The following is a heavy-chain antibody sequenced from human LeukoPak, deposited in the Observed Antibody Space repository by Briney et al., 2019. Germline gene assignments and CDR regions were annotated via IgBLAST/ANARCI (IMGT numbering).Heavy chain of an antibody. Sequence: GGSLRLSCAASGFTFDDYAMHWVRQAPGKGLEWVSGISWNSGSIGYADSVKGRFTISRDNAKNSLYLQMNSLRAEDMALYYCAKDSNSGYDYGSGWFDPWGQGTLVTVSS. V-gene: IGHV3-9*03. CDR1: GFTFDDYA. D-gene: IGHD5-12*01. CDR3: AKDSNSGYDYGSGWFDP. J-gene: IGHJ5*02. CDR2: ISWNSGSI.